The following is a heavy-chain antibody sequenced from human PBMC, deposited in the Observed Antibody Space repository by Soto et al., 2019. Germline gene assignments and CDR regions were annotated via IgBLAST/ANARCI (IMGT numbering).Heavy chain of an antibody. CDR1: GFTFSSYG. Sequence: LRLSCAASGFTFSSYGMHWVRQAPGKGLEWVAVIWYDGSNKYYADSVKGRFTISRDNSKNTLYLQMNSLRAEDTAVYYCARTLVGAYYFDYWGQGTLVTVYS. CDR2: IWYDGSNK. CDR3: ARTLVGAYYFDY. D-gene: IGHD1-26*01. V-gene: IGHV3-33*01. J-gene: IGHJ4*02.